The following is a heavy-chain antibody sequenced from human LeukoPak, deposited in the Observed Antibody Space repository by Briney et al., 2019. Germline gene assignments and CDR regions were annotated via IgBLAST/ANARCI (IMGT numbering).Heavy chain of an antibody. CDR2: IKHDGIEK. CDR1: GFXFGSYW. J-gene: IGHJ1*01. CDR3: AREGREGYNYPALDF. D-gene: IGHD5-24*01. Sequence: GGSLRLSCVASGFXFGSYWMAWVRQAPGKGLEWVAVIKHDGIEKYHVDSVKGRFTISRDNTKNSLYLHMSSLRVEDTAVYYCAREGREGYNYPALDFWGQGILVTVSS. V-gene: IGHV3-7*05.